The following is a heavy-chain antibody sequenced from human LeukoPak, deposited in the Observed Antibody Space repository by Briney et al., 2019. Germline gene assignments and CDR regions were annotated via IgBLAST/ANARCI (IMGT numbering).Heavy chain of an antibody. CDR1: GFTFDDYG. D-gene: IGHD3-22*01. CDR3: ARVIYDSSGGTIDY. J-gene: IGHJ4*02. CDR2: IYWNCGST. V-gene: IGHV3-20*01. Sequence: GGSLRLSCAASGFTFDDYGMSWVRQAPGKGLEWVSGIYWNCGSTGYADSVKGRFTISRDDAKTSLYLQMNSLRAEDTALYHCARVIYDSSGGTIDYWGQGTLVTVSS.